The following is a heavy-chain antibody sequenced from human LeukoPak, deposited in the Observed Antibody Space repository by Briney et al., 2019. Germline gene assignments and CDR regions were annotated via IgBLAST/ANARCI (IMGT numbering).Heavy chain of an antibody. CDR1: GYTFTGYY. CDR2: INPNSGGT. CDR3: ARAYYDILTGYYRFSYMDV. V-gene: IGHV1-2*02. Sequence: ASVKVSCKASGYTFTGYYMHWGRQAPGQGLEWMGWINPNSGGTNYAQKFQGRVTMTRDTSISTAYMELSRLRSDDTAVFYCARAYYDILTGYYRFSYMDVWGKGTTVTVSS. D-gene: IGHD3-9*01. J-gene: IGHJ6*03.